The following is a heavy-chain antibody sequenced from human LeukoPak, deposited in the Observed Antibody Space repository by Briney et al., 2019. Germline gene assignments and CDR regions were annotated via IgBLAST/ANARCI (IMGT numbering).Heavy chain of an antibody. J-gene: IGHJ4*02. CDR3: ARTSMPYYDSSGYQY. Sequence: GGSLRLSCAASGFTFSSYAMHWVRQAPGKGLEWVAVISYDGSNKYYADSVKGRFTISRDNSKNTLYLQMNSLRAEDTAVYYCARTSMPYYDSSGYQYWGQGTLVTVSS. D-gene: IGHD3-22*01. V-gene: IGHV3-30-3*01. CDR2: ISYDGSNK. CDR1: GFTFSSYA.